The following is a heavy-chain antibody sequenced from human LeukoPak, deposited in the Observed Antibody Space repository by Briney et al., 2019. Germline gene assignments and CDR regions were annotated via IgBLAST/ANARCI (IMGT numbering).Heavy chain of an antibody. V-gene: IGHV4-34*01. J-gene: IGHJ4*02. D-gene: IGHD3-16*02. CDR2: INHSGST. Sequence: SETLSLTCTVSGGSISSYYWSWIRQPPGKGLEWIGEINHSGSTNYNPSLKSRVTISVDTSKNQFSLKLSSVTAADTAVYYCARYSMITFGGVIDWGQGTLVTVSS. CDR1: GGSISSYY. CDR3: ARYSMITFGGVID.